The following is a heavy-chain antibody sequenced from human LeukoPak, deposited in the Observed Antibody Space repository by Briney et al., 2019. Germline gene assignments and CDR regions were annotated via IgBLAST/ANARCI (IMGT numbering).Heavy chain of an antibody. CDR1: GGSLSSGSYY. Sequence: SQTLSLTCTVSGGSLSSGSYYWRWLRQPAGKGLEWLGRIYTSGSTNYNPSLKSRVTISVDTSKNQFSLKLSSVTAADTAVYYCAREGRGYSSLDWFDPWGQGTLVTVSS. J-gene: IGHJ5*02. CDR2: IYTSGST. CDR3: AREGRGYSSLDWFDP. V-gene: IGHV4-61*02. D-gene: IGHD6-19*01.